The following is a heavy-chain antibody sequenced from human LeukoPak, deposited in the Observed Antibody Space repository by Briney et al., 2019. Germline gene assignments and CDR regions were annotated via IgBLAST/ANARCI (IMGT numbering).Heavy chain of an antibody. D-gene: IGHD1-26*01. CDR2: ISAYNGNT. Sequence: ASVKVSCKASGYTFTSYGISWVRQAPGQGLEWMGWISAYNGNTNYAQKLQGRVTMTTDTSTSTAYMELRSLRSDDTAVYYCARDRKSTLIVGAYYPFDYWGQGTLVTVSS. J-gene: IGHJ4*02. CDR3: ARDRKSTLIVGAYYPFDY. V-gene: IGHV1-18*01. CDR1: GYTFTSYG.